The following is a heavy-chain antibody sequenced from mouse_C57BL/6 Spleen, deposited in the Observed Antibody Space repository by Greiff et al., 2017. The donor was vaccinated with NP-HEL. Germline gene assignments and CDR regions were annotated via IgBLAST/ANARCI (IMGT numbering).Heavy chain of an antibody. J-gene: IGHJ1*03. CDR3: ARVMMVRYFDV. CDR1: GFTFSDYY. V-gene: IGHV5-16*01. CDR2: INYDGSST. D-gene: IGHD2-3*01. Sequence: EVKLMESEGGLVQPGSSIKLSCTASGFTFSDYYMAWVRQVPEKGLEWVANINYDGSSTYYLDSLKSRFIISRDNAKNILYLQMSSLKSEDTATYYCARVMMVRYFDVWGTGTTVTVSS.